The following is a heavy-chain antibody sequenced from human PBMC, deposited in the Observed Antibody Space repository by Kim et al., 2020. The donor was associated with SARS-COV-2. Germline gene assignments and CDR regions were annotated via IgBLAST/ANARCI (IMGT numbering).Heavy chain of an antibody. J-gene: IGHJ5*02. CDR3: ARDPPHIVVP. CDR2: TI. Sequence: TIYYADSVKGRFTISRDNAKNSLYLQMNSLRDEDTAVYYCARDPPHIVVPWGQGTLVTVSS. V-gene: IGHV3-48*02. D-gene: IGHD2-21*01.